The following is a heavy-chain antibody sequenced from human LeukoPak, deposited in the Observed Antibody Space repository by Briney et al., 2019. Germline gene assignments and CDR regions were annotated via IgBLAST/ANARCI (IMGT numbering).Heavy chain of an antibody. CDR1: GGTFISYA. V-gene: IGHV1-69*13. Sequence: GASVKVSCKASGGTFISYAISWVRQAPGQGLEWMGGIIPIFGTANYAQKFQGRVTITADESTSTAYMELSSLRSEDTAVYYCARSRDHSSSWFDYWGQGTLVTVSS. J-gene: IGHJ5*01. CDR2: IIPIFGTA. CDR3: ARSRDHSSSWFDY. D-gene: IGHD6-13*01.